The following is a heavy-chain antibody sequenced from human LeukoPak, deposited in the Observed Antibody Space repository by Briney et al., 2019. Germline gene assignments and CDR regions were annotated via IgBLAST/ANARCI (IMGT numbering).Heavy chain of an antibody. J-gene: IGHJ6*02. V-gene: IGHV1-2*06. CDR3: ARSLRAGGYCSSTSCPNYGMDV. D-gene: IGHD2-2*01. CDR1: GYTFTGYY. CDR2: INPNSGGT. Sequence: ASVKVSCKASGYTFTGYYMHWVRQAPGQGLEWMGRINPNSGGTNYAQRFQGRVTMTRDTSISTAYMELSRLRSDDTAVYYCARSLRAGGYCSSTSCPNYGMDVWGQGTTVTVSS.